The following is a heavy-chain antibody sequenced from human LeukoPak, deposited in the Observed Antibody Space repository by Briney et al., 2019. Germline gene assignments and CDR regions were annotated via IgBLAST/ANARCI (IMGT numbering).Heavy chain of an antibody. J-gene: IGHJ4*02. CDR2: ISYNGNNQ. D-gene: IGHD3-22*01. Sequence: GGSLRLSCAASGFTFSHYGMMWVRQAPGKGLEWVAMISYNGNNQRPADSVKGRFTVSRDNSKNTLYLQTNNLRAEDSAVYYCARDADTSGYFSFLDRWGQGTLVTVSS. V-gene: IGHV3-30*12. CDR3: ARDADTSGYFSFLDR. CDR1: GFTFSHYG.